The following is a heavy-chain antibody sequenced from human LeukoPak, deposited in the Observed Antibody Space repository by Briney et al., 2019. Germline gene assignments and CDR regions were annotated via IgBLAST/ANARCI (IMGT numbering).Heavy chain of an antibody. CDR2: MNPNSGNT. D-gene: IGHD6-13*01. J-gene: IGHJ6*02. CDR1: EYTFTSYD. V-gene: IGHV1-8*01. CDR3: ARSYSSSWYYYYGMDV. Sequence: ASVKVSCKASEYTFTSYDINWVRQATGQGLEWMGWMNPNSGNTGYAQKFQGRVTMTRNTSISTAYMELSSLRSEDTAVYYCARSYSSSWYYYYGMDVWGQGTTVTISS.